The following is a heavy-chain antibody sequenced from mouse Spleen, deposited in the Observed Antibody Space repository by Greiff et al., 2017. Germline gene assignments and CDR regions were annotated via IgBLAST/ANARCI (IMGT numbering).Heavy chain of an antibody. J-gene: IGHJ2*01. D-gene: IGHD1-1*01. CDR2: INPSTGGT. V-gene: IGHV1-42*01. Sequence: VQLQQSGPELVKPGASVKISCKASGYSFTGYYMNWVKQSPEKSLEWIGEINPSTGGTTYNQKFKAKATLTVDKSSSTAYMQLKSLTSEDSAVYYCARSPPHYYGSSYGYFDYWGQGTTLTVSS. CDR3: ARSPPHYYGSSYGYFDY. CDR1: GYSFTGYY.